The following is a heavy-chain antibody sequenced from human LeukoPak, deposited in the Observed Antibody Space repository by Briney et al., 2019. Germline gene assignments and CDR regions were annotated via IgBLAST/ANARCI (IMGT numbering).Heavy chain of an antibody. Sequence: SETLSLTCSVSGGSISSNNYYWGWIRQPPGVGLEWIGTIYYSGRTNYNPSLKSRVTISVDTSKNHFSLRLSSVTAADTAVYYCARYSSNWGSLDYWGQGTVVTVPS. V-gene: IGHV4-39*07. CDR3: ARYSSNWGSLDY. CDR2: IYYSGRT. CDR1: GGSISSNNYY. J-gene: IGHJ4*02. D-gene: IGHD6-13*01.